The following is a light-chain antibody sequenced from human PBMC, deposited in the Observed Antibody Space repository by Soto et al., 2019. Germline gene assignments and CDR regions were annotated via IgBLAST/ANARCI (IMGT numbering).Light chain of an antibody. CDR3: QQYSNLPFT. CDR2: EAS. CDR1: QDISDK. Sequence: DIQMTQSPSSLSASVGDRVTITCQASQDISDKLNWYQQKSGKPPNLLIYEASNLELGVPSRFSSSASGTDVTFTISSLQPEDYGTYYFQQYSNLPFTFGPGTKIDIK. V-gene: IGKV1-33*01. J-gene: IGKJ3*01.